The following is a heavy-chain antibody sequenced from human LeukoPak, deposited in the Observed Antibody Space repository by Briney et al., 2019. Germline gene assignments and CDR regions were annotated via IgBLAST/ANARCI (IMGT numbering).Heavy chain of an antibody. D-gene: IGHD2-2*01. V-gene: IGHV4-31*03. J-gene: IGHJ5*02. Sequence: SQTLSLTCPVSGGSIGSVGYYWSWIRQHPGKGLEWIGYIYYSGSTYYNPSLKSRVTISVDTSKNQFSLKLSSVTAADTAVYYCAREQYQLLTPNWFDPWGQGTLVTVSS. CDR1: GGSIGSVGYY. CDR2: IYYSGST. CDR3: AREQYQLLTPNWFDP.